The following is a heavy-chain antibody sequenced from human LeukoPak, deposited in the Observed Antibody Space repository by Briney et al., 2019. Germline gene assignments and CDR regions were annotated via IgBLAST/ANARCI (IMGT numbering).Heavy chain of an antibody. J-gene: IGHJ3*02. Sequence: ASETLSLTCTVSGGSISSYYWSWIRQPPGKGLEWIGYIYYSGSTYYNPSLKGRVTISVDTSKNQFSLKLSSVTAADTAVYYCARDGGGGSYFSSRAFDIWGQGTMVTVSS. CDR2: IYYSGST. CDR1: GGSISSYY. CDR3: ARDGGGGSYFSSRAFDI. V-gene: IGHV4-59*12. D-gene: IGHD1-26*01.